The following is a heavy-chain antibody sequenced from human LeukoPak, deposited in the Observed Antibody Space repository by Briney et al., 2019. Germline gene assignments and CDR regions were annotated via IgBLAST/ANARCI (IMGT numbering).Heavy chain of an antibody. Sequence: AGGSLRLSCVASGFIFRNYWMSWVRQAPGKGLEWVANVNHDGGDKNYMDSVKGRFTISRDNAKSSLYLQMNSLRVEDTAVYYCAITGGPTVTAFDLWGQGILVTVSS. D-gene: IGHD4-17*01. CDR1: GFIFRNYW. CDR3: AITGGPTVTAFDL. CDR2: VNHDGGDK. J-gene: IGHJ4*02. V-gene: IGHV3-7*02.